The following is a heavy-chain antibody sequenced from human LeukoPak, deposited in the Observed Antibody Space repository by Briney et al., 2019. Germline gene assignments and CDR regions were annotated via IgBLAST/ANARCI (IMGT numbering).Heavy chain of an antibody. Sequence: ASVKVSCKASGYTFTTYYMHWVRQAPGQGLEWMGWINANSDDTTYAQKFQGRVTMTRDTSISTAYMELGSLRSDDTAVYYCAAHSMYSSSWRFDYWGQGTLVTVSS. CDR2: INANSDDT. CDR3: AAHSMYSSSWRFDY. J-gene: IGHJ4*02. V-gene: IGHV1-2*02. D-gene: IGHD6-13*01. CDR1: GYTFTTYY.